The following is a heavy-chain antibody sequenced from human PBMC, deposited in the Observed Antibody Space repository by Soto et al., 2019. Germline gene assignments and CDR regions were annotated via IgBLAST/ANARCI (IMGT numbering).Heavy chain of an antibody. J-gene: IGHJ4*02. CDR1: ELSSSNHA. CDR2: ISGSDGGA. D-gene: IGHD4-17*01. V-gene: IGHV3-23*01. CDR3: XXXXXXXYTNGGLSYFHS. Sequence: EVHLLESGGGLVQPGGSLRLSCAASELSSSNHAMTWVRQAPGKGLEWVSGISGSDGGAYYADSVKGRFTISRDNSRSTLYLQMNSLRVEDTAVYYXXXXXXXXYTNGGLSYFHSWGQGTLVTXSS.